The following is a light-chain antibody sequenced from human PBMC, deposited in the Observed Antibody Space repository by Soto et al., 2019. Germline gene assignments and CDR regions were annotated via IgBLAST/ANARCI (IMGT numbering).Light chain of an antibody. V-gene: IGLV2-14*01. J-gene: IGLJ3*02. CDR1: SSDVGAYKF. Sequence: QSALTQSASVSGSPGQSITIFCTGTSSDVGAYKFVSWYRHHPGRDPQVMIYEVTNRPSGVSSRFSGSKSGNTASLTISGLQPEDEGDYYCSSYSSTNTPWVFGGGTKLTVL. CDR3: SSYSSTNTPWV. CDR2: EVT.